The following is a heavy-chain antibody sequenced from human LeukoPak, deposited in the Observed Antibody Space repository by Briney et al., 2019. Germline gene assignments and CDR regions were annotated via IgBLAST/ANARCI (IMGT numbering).Heavy chain of an antibody. J-gene: IGHJ6*03. V-gene: IGHV3-48*04. CDR3: ARVMFDSSDYMDV. D-gene: IGHD3-10*02. Sequence: GGSLRLSCAASGFTFSSYSMNWVRQAPGKGLEWVSYISSSSSTIYYADSVKGRFTISRDNAKNSLYLQTNSLRAEDTAVYYCARVMFDSSDYMDVWGKGTTVTVSS. CDR2: ISSSSSTI. CDR1: GFTFSSYS.